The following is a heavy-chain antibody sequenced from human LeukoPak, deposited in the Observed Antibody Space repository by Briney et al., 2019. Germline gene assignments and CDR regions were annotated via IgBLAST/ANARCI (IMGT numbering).Heavy chain of an antibody. CDR3: ARDRLSGSPDAFDI. D-gene: IGHD3-10*01. J-gene: IGHJ3*02. CDR1: GFTFSSYS. CDR2: ISSSSSYI. V-gene: IGHV3-21*01. Sequence: GGSLRLSCAASGFTFSSYSMNWVRQAPGKGLEWVSSISSSSSYIYYADSVKGRFTISRDNAKNSLYLQMNSLRAEDTAVYYCARDRLSGSPDAFDIGGQGTMVTVSS.